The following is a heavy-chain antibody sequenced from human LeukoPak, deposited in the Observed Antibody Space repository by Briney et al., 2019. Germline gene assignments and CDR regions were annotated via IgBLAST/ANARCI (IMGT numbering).Heavy chain of an antibody. CDR2: ISSSSSYI. J-gene: IGHJ3*02. CDR3: ARDSSDRGDAFDI. D-gene: IGHD6-25*01. Sequence: PGGSLRLSCAASGFTFSGYNMNWVRQAPGKGLEWVSSISSSSSYIYYADSVKGRFTISRDNAKNSLYLQMSSLRAEDTAVYYCARDSSDRGDAFDIWGQGTMVTVSS. CDR1: GFTFSGYN. V-gene: IGHV3-21*01.